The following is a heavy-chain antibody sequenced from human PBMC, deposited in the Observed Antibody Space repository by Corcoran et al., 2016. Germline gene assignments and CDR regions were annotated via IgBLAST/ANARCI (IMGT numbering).Heavy chain of an antibody. V-gene: IGHV3-48*04. Sequence: EVQLVESGGGLVQPGGSLRLSCAASGFTFSSYSMNWVRQAPGKGLEWVSYISSSSSTIYYADSVKGRFTISRDNAKNTLYLQMNSLRAEDTAVYYVAREKWEPLYDYYGMDVWGQGTTVTVSS. CDR1: GFTFSSYS. CDR2: ISSSSSTI. D-gene: IGHD1-26*01. CDR3: AREKWEPLYDYYGMDV. J-gene: IGHJ6*02.